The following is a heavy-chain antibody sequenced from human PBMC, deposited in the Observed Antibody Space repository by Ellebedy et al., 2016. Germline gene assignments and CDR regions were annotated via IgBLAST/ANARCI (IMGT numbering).Heavy chain of an antibody. D-gene: IGHD6-19*01. Sequence: GESLKISCKVSGYTLTELSMHWVRQAPGKGLEWMGGFDPEDGETIYAQKFQGRVTMTEDTSTDTAYMELSSLRSEDTAVYYCATDSNKQWLVQEVGYYYYGMDVWGQGTTVTVSS. CDR1: GYTLTELS. CDR3: ATDSNKQWLVQEVGYYYYGMDV. CDR2: FDPEDGET. V-gene: IGHV1-24*01. J-gene: IGHJ6*02.